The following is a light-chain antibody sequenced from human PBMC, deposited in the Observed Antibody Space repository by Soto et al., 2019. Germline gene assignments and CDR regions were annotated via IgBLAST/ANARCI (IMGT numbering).Light chain of an antibody. Sequence: EIVLTQSPATLSLSPGERATLSCRASQSVSSYLAWYQQKPGQAPRLLIYDASNRATGIPARFSGSGSGTDFTLTISSIEPEDFSVYYCQQRSTWPPWTFGQGTKVEI. CDR3: QQRSTWPPWT. CDR1: QSVSSY. CDR2: DAS. V-gene: IGKV3-11*01. J-gene: IGKJ1*01.